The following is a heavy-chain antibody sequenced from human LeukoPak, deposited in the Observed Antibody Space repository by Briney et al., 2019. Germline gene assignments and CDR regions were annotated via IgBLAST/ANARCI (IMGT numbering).Heavy chain of an antibody. Sequence: ASVKVSCKASGYTFTSYYMNWVRQAPGQGLEWMGLINPTGGSTSYAQKFQGRVTMTRDTSTSTVYMELSSLRSEDTAVYYCARGLTFGGVTNDAFGIWGQGTMVTVSS. D-gene: IGHD3-16*01. J-gene: IGHJ3*02. CDR1: GYTFTSYY. CDR3: ARGLTFGGVTNDAFGI. V-gene: IGHV1-46*01. CDR2: INPTGGST.